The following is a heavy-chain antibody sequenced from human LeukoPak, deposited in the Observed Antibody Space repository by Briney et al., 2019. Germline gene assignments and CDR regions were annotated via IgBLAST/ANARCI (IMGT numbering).Heavy chain of an antibody. CDR2: INERATII. CDR1: GFTFSNYW. D-gene: IGHD3-16*01. CDR3: VRDLILVWTPGDDFDH. J-gene: IGHJ4*02. V-gene: IGHV3-74*01. Sequence: GGSLRLSCAASGFTFSNYWMHWVRQAPGKGLEWVSRINERATIISYADSVKGRFSISRENARNTLYLQMNSLTAEDTAVYYCVRDLILVWTPGDDFDHWGQGTLVTVSS.